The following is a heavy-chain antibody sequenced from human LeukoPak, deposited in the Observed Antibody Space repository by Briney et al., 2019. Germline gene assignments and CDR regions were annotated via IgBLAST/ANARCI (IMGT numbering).Heavy chain of an antibody. V-gene: IGHV1-8*01. Sequence: ASVKVSCKASVYTFTSYDINWVPQATGQGLEWVGWMNPNRGNTGYAQKFQGRVTMTRNTSISTAYMELSSLRSEDTAVYYCARGGKRSSTSWGLSYYYGMDVWGQGTTVTVSS. J-gene: IGHJ6*02. CDR2: MNPNRGNT. D-gene: IGHD2-2*01. CDR3: ARGGKRSSTSWGLSYYYGMDV. CDR1: VYTFTSYD.